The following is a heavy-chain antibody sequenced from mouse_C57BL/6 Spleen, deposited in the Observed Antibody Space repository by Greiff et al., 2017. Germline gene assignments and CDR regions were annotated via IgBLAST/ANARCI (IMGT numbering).Heavy chain of an antibody. J-gene: IGHJ4*01. V-gene: IGHV1-52*01. CDR3: AREGKRENAMDD. CDR1: GYTFTSYW. CDR2: IDPSDSET. Sequence: QVQLQQPGAELVRPGSSVKLSCKASGYTFTSYWMHWVKQRPIQGLEWIGNIDPSDSETHYNQKFKDKATLTVDKSSSTAYMQRSSLTSEDSAVYYCAREGKRENAMDDWGQGTSVTVSS.